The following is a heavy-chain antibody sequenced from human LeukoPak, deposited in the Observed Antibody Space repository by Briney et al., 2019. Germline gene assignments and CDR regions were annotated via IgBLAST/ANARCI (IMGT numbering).Heavy chain of an antibody. D-gene: IGHD1-7*01. CDR2: INYSGST. CDR3: ARRSELDNTHYHYFDY. V-gene: IGHV4-39*01. J-gene: IGHJ4*02. CDR1: GGSISSSSHY. Sequence: SETLSLTCTVSGGSISSSSHYWSWIRQPPGKGLEWIASINYSGSTYYNPSLKSRVTISVDTSKNQFSLKLSSVTAADTAVYYCARRSELDNTHYHYFDYWGQGALVTVSS.